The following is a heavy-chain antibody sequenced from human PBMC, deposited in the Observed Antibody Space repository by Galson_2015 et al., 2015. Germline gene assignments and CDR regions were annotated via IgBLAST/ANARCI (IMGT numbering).Heavy chain of an antibody. CDR3: ARDRVGYCRSTSCYGGLDAFDI. D-gene: IGHD2-2*01. CDR2: IYSGGST. CDR1: GFTVSSNY. V-gene: IGHV3-53*01. Sequence: SLRLSCAASGFTVSSNYMSWVRQAPGKGLEWVSVIYSGGSTYYADSVKGRFTISRDNSKNTPYLQMNSLRAEDTAVYYCARDRVGYCRSTSCYGGLDAFDIWGQGTMVTVSS. J-gene: IGHJ3*02.